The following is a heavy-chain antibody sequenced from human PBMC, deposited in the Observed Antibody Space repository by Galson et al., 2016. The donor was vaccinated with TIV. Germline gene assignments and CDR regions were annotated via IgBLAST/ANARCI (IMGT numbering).Heavy chain of an antibody. CDR3: ATVAWFPGLSLDN. CDR2: FDPEVQKT. V-gene: IGHV1-24*01. J-gene: IGHJ4*02. D-gene: IGHD3-22*01. Sequence: SVKVSCKVSGDSLTDLVIHWVRQAPGKGLEWVGGFDPEVQKTIYAQDFQGRVTLTADTSIDTAYMELGSPRFEDTAVYFCATVAWFPGLSLDNWGQGTLVTVSS. CDR1: GDSLTDLV.